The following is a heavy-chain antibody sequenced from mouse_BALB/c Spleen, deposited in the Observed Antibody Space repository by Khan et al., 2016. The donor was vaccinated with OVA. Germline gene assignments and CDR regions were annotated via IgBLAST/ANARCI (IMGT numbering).Heavy chain of an antibody. CDR1: GYTFTSHT. CDR2: INPRSG. Sequence: QMQLEESGAELARPGASVKMSCKASGYTFTSHTMHWIKQRPGQGLEWIGYINPRSGYNQKLNDKATLTADISSSTAYMQLSSLTSEDSVVYYCARRTTEYALDYWGQGTSVTVSS. V-gene: IGHV1-4*01. CDR3: ARRTTEYALDY. J-gene: IGHJ4*01. D-gene: IGHD2-14*01.